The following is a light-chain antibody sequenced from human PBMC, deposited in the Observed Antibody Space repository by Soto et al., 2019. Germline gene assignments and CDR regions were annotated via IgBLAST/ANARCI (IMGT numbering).Light chain of an antibody. J-gene: IGKJ2*01. CDR3: QQLVSYPYT. CDR1: RGISSY. Sequence: DIQLTQSPSFLSASVGDRVTITCRASRGISSYLAWFQQIPGKPPKLVIYAASTLQPGVPSRFSGGGSGTEFTLTISSLQPEDFATYYCQQLVSYPYTFGQGTKLEIK. V-gene: IGKV1-9*01. CDR2: AAS.